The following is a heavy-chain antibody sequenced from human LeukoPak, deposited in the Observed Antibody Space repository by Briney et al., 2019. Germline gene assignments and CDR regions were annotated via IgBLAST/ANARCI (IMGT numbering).Heavy chain of an antibody. V-gene: IGHV4-34*01. CDR3: AFEGPVSGYAFDP. Sequence: PSETLSLTCAVYGESFSEYYWSWIRQPPGKGLEWIGRINHSGGTNYHPSLKTRVTISLDTSKNQVSLKLRSVTAADTAVYYCAFEGPVSGYAFDPWGQGALVAVSS. CDR2: INHSGGT. J-gene: IGHJ5*02. CDR1: GESFSEYY. D-gene: IGHD5-12*01.